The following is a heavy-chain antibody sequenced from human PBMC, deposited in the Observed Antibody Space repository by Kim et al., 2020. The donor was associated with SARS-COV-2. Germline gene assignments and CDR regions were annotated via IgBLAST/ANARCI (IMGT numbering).Heavy chain of an antibody. Sequence: SETLSLTCTVSGGSISIRTYYWGWIRQPPGKGLEWIGSIYYSGSTYYTPSLKSRVTISVDTSKNQFSLKVNSVTAADTAMYYCAKSSSSWYGDYYYGMDVWGQGTTVTVSS. CDR2: IYYSGST. V-gene: IGHV4-39*01. CDR1: GGSISIRTYY. D-gene: IGHD6-13*01. J-gene: IGHJ6*02. CDR3: AKSSSSWYGDYYYGMDV.